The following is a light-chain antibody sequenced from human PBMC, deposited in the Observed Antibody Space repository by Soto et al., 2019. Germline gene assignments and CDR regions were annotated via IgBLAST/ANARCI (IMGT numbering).Light chain of an antibody. CDR3: QQRSNWPPWT. Sequence: ENVLTQSPGTLSLSPGERATLSCRASQSVSGNYLAWYQQKPGQAPRLLIYGASRRATGIPARFSGSGSGTDFTLTISSLEPEDFAVYYCQQRSNWPPWTFGQGTKVDIK. J-gene: IGKJ1*01. V-gene: IGKV3D-20*02. CDR2: GAS. CDR1: QSVSGNY.